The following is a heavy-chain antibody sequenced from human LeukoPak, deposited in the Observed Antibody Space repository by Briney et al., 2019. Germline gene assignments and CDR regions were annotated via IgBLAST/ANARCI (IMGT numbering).Heavy chain of an antibody. CDR1: GFTFSGYG. CDR2: IRFDGSNK. Sequence: GGSLRLSCAASGFTFSGYGMHWVRQAPGKGLEWVAFIRFDGSNKYYADSVKGRFTISRDNSKNTLYLQMNSLRAEDTAVYYCAKNGPKGELGGYWGQGTLVTVSS. CDR3: AKNGPKGELGGY. D-gene: IGHD1-7*01. V-gene: IGHV3-30*02. J-gene: IGHJ4*02.